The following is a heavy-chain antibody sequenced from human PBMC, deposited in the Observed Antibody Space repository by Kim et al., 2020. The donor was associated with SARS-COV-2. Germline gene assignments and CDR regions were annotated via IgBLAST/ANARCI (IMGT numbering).Heavy chain of an antibody. CDR1: GFTFSSYG. V-gene: IGHV3-30*18. Sequence: GGSLRLSCAASGFTFSSYGMHWVRQAPGKGLEWVAVISYDGSNKYYADSVKGRFTISRDNSKNTLYLQMNSLRAEDTAVYYCAKDFTPPITMIVGVDAFDIWGQGTMVTVSS. CDR3: AKDFTPPITMIVGVDAFDI. D-gene: IGHD3-22*01. J-gene: IGHJ3*02. CDR2: ISYDGSNK.